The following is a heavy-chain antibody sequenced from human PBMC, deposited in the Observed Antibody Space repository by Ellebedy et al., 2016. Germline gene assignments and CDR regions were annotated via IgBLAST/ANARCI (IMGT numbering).Heavy chain of an antibody. Sequence: GESLKISCAASEFTFSHYDIHWVRQAPGKGLEWVALISDDGSNEYYTDSVKGRFAVSRDSSKNTVSLQMNSLRSEDTALYYCARGVADTRGRIDPWGQGTLVTVSS. CDR3: ARGVADTRGRIDP. J-gene: IGHJ5*02. CDR1: EFTFSHYD. CDR2: ISDDGSNE. V-gene: IGHV3-30*03. D-gene: IGHD6-19*01.